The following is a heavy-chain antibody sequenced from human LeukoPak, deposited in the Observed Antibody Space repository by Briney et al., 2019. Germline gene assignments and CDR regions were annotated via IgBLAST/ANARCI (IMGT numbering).Heavy chain of an antibody. CDR3: ARHLKTDMVKAHFDY. Sequence: SETLSLTCTVSSGSISYYYWSWIRQPPGKGLEWIGYIYYSGTTNYNPSLKSRVTISVDTSKNQFSLKLSSVPAADTAVYYCARHLKTDMVKAHFDYWGQGTLVTVSS. J-gene: IGHJ4*02. CDR2: IYYSGTT. V-gene: IGHV4-59*08. D-gene: IGHD5-18*01. CDR1: SGSISYYY.